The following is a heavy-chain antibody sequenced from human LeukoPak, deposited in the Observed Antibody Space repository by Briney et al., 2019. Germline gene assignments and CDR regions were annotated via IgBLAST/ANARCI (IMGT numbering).Heavy chain of an antibody. V-gene: IGHV3-74*01. CDR1: GFIFSSCW. CDR2: INGDGSTT. J-gene: IGHJ3*02. CDR3: ASLVGGYYPPVEAFDI. D-gene: IGHD3-3*01. Sequence: GGSLRLSCAASGFIFSSCWMHWVRQAPGKGLVWVSRINGDGSTTNYADSVRGRFTISRDNAKNTPYLQMNSLRADDSAVYYCASLVGGYYPPVEAFDIWGQGTMVTVSS.